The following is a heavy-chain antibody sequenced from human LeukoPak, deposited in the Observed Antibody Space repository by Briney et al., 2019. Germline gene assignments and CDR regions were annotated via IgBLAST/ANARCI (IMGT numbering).Heavy chain of an antibody. Sequence: GGSLRLSCAASGITLTYDWMSWVRQAPGKGLEWVGRIKSKTDGETTDYAATVKGRFTVSRDDSKNMVALQMNSLKTEDTAVYYCTKERYCASTTCPGAFDLWGQGTMVTVSS. D-gene: IGHD2-2*01. J-gene: IGHJ3*01. CDR3: TKERYCASTTCPGAFDL. V-gene: IGHV3-15*01. CDR2: IKSKTDGETT. CDR1: GITLTYDW.